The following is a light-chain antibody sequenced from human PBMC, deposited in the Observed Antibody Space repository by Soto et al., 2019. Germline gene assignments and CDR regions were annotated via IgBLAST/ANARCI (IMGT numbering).Light chain of an antibody. CDR1: SSDVGGYNY. V-gene: IGLV2-14*01. J-gene: IGLJ2*01. Sequence: QSVLTQPASVSGSPGQSITISCTGTSSDVGGYNYVSWYQQHPGKAPKLMIXDVSNRPSGVSNRFSGSKSGNTASLTISGLQAEDEADYYCSSYTTSGSLVFGGGTKLTVL. CDR3: SSYTTSGSLV. CDR2: DVS.